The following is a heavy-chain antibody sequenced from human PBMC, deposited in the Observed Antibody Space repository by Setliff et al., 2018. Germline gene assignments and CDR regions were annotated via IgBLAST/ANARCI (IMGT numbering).Heavy chain of an antibody. D-gene: IGHD2-15*01. CDR1: GDSFSNYA. CDR3: ARSPALLGIVYLDP. J-gene: IGHJ5*02. Sequence: ASVKVSCKASGDSFSNYAISWVRQAPGQGLEWMGGLIPMFGTPGYAQKFQDRVTITTDESTSTAYMELNSLTSEDTAVYYRARSPALLGIVYLDPWGQGTRVTVSS. CDR2: LIPMFGTP. V-gene: IGHV1-69*05.